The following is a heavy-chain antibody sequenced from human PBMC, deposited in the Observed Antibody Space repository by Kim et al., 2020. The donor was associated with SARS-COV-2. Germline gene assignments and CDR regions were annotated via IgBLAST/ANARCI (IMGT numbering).Heavy chain of an antibody. V-gene: IGHV5-51*01. CDR1: GYSFTSYW. CDR2: IHPGDFDT. Sequence: GESLKISCKGSGYSFTSYWIGWVRQMSGKGLEWMGIIHPGDFDTRYSPSFQGQVTIQADKSISTAYLQWGSLKASDTAMYYCARGPNFDWWGFVDYWGQGTLVTVSS. D-gene: IGHD3-9*01. CDR3: ARGPNFDWWGFVDY. J-gene: IGHJ4*02.